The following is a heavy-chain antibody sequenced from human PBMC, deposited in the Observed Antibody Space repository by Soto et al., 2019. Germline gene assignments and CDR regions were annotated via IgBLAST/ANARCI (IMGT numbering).Heavy chain of an antibody. D-gene: IGHD5-12*01. CDR2: ISSISDTI. V-gene: IGHV3-48*01. CDR1: GFTFSGYS. J-gene: IGHJ4*02. Sequence: PGGSLRLSCAASGFTFSGYSMNWVRQAPGKGLEWVSYISSISDTIYYADSVKGRFTISRDNAKNSLYLQVNSLRAEDTAVYYCARDKYGGYEFDYWGQGTLVTVSS. CDR3: ARDKYGGYEFDY.